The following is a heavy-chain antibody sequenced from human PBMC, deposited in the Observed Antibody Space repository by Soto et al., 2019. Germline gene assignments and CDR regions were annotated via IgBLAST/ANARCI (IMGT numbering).Heavy chain of an antibody. CDR2: IHYSGTT. Sequence: SETLSLTCTVSGGSMRNYLLTWIRQPPGKGLEWIGYIHYSGTTSFFPSYNPSLRSRVTISEDTSKNQFSLKLLSVTTADTAVYFCAAGEASSRNLAPYYLDFWGQGTLVTV. V-gene: IGHV4-59*01. J-gene: IGHJ4*02. D-gene: IGHD6-13*01. CDR1: GGSMRNYL. CDR3: AAGEASSRNLAPYYLDF.